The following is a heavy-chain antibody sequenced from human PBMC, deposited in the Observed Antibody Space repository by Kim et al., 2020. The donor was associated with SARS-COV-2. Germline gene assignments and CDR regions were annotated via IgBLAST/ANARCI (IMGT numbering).Heavy chain of an antibody. CDR3: AGGDYYDSSGYYLGNSYYYYGMDV. Sequence: SVKVSCKASGGTFSSYAISWVRQAPGQGLEWMAGIIPIFGTANYAQKFQGRVTITADESTSTAYMELSSLRSEDTAVYYCAGGDYYDSSGYYLGNSYYYYGMDVWGQGTTVTVSS. CDR1: GGTFSSYA. D-gene: IGHD3-22*01. J-gene: IGHJ6*02. V-gene: IGHV1-69*13. CDR2: IIPIFGTA.